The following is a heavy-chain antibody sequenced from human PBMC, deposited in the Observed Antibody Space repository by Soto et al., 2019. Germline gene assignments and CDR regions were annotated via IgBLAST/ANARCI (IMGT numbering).Heavy chain of an antibody. V-gene: IGHV5-51*01. D-gene: IGHD6-13*01. CDR3: ASTAAVPYYYYYGMDV. J-gene: IGHJ6*02. Sequence: GESLKISCKGSGYSFTSYWIGWVRQMPGKGLEWMGIIYPGDSDTRYSPSFQGQVTISADKSISTAYLQWSSLKASDTAMYYCASTAAVPYYYYYGMDVWGQGTTVTSP. CDR2: IYPGDSDT. CDR1: GYSFTSYW.